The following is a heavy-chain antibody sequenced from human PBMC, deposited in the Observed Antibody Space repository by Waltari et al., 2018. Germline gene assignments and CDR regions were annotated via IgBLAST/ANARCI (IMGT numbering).Heavy chain of an antibody. D-gene: IGHD5-18*01. J-gene: IGHJ4*02. CDR2: IYTSGST. V-gene: IGHV4-61*02. CDR1: GGSISSGSYY. Sequence: QVQLQESGPGLVKPSQTLSLTCTVSGGSISSGSYYWRWIRQPAGKGLEWIGRIYTSGSTNYNPSLKSRVTISVDTSKNQFSLKLSSVTAADTAVYYCARGEDTAMNYWGQGTLVTVSS. CDR3: ARGEDTAMNY.